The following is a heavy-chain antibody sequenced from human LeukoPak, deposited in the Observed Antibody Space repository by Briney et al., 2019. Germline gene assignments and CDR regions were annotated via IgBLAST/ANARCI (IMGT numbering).Heavy chain of an antibody. V-gene: IGHV3-23*01. CDR3: AKEGYCGGDCRYYYYGMDV. CDR1: GFTFSSYA. CDR2: ISGSGGST. J-gene: IGHJ6*02. Sequence: HPGGALRLSCAASGFTFSSYAMSWVRQAPGKGLEWVSAISGSGGSTYYADSVKGRFTISRDNSKNTLYLQMNSLRAEDTAVYYCAKEGYCGGDCRYYYYGMDVWGQGTTVTVSS. D-gene: IGHD2-21*02.